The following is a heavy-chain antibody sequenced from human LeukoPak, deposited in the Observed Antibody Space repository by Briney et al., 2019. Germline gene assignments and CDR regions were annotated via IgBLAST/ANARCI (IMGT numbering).Heavy chain of an antibody. J-gene: IGHJ4*02. CDR3: ARYDYGRSGFDY. CDR2: IYSGGTT. Sequence: PGGSLRLSCAASGFTLSTNYMTWVRQAPGKGLEWVSVIYSGGTTYYADSVKGRFSISRDNSKNTLYLQMNSLRAEDTAVYYCARYDYGRSGFDYWGQGTLVTVSS. CDR1: GFTLSTNY. V-gene: IGHV3-66*01. D-gene: IGHD5-12*01.